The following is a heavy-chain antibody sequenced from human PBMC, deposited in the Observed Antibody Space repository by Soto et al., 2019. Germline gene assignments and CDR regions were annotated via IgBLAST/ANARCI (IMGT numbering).Heavy chain of an antibody. CDR2: ISYDGRNK. CDR1: GFTFSSYA. J-gene: IGHJ4*02. CDR3: AREIERLLGY. Sequence: QVQLVESGGGVVQPGRSLRLSCAASGFTFSSYAMHWVRQAPGKGLEWVAVISYDGRNKYYADSVKGRFTIFRDNSKNTLYLQMNSLRAEDTAVYYCAREIERLLGYWGQGTLVTVSS. V-gene: IGHV3-30*04. D-gene: IGHD3-3*01.